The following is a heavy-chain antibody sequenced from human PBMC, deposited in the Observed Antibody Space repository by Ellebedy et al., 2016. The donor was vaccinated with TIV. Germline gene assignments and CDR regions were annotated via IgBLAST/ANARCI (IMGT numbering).Heavy chain of an antibody. V-gene: IGHV3-21*01. CDR1: GFTFSSYS. CDR3: ARDQKGYCSSTSCYTGPYYYYYMDG. D-gene: IGHD2-2*02. Sequence: GESLKISXAASGFTFSSYSMNWVRQAPGKGLEWVSSISSSSSYIYYADSVKGRFTISRDNAKNSLYLQMNSLRAEDTAVYYCARDQKGYCSSTSCYTGPYYYYYMDGWGKGTTVTVSS. J-gene: IGHJ6*03. CDR2: ISSSSSYI.